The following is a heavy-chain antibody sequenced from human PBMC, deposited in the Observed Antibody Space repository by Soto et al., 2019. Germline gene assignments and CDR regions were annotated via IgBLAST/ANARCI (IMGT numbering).Heavy chain of an antibody. Sequence: GGSLRLSCAASGFTFSSYAMSWVRQAPGKGLEWVSAISGSGGSTYYADSVKGRFTVSRDNSKNTLYLQMNSLRAEDTAVYYCAKSTLPFGVAEGPASFDYWGQGTLVTVSS. CDR2: ISGSGGST. CDR3: AKSTLPFGVAEGPASFDY. D-gene: IGHD3-3*01. J-gene: IGHJ4*02. V-gene: IGHV3-23*01. CDR1: GFTFSSYA.